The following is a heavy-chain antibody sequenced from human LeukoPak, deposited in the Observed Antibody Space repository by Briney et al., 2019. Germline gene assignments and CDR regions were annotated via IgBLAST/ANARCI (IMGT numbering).Heavy chain of an antibody. J-gene: IGHJ4*02. V-gene: IGHV3-33*01. CDR3: ARGVSTWYFFDY. CDR2: IWYDGINQ. D-gene: IGHD6-13*01. Sequence: PGGSLRLSCAASGFTLSTYAMPWVRQAPGKGLEGVAVIWYDGINQNYADSVKGRFTISRDNPKNMVYLQMDSLRAEDMAVYYCARGVSTWYFFDYWGQGSLVTVSS. CDR1: GFTLSTYA.